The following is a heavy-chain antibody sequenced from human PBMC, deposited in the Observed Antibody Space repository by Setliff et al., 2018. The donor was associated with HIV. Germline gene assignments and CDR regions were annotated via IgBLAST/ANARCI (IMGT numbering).Heavy chain of an antibody. CDR3: GRAPDY. CDR2: IYWDDNK. Sequence: SGPTLVNPTQTLTLTCTFSGFSLSTYGVGMGWIRQPPGKALEWLSVIYWDDNKRYSPSLKSRLTISVDTSKTQFSLKLNSVTAADTAVYYCGRAPDYWGQGTLVTVSS. J-gene: IGHJ4*02. CDR1: GFSLSTYGVG. V-gene: IGHV2-5*02.